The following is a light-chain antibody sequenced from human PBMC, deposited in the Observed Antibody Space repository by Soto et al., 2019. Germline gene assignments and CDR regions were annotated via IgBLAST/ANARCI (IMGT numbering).Light chain of an antibody. V-gene: IGLV1-44*01. CDR2: SSN. Sequence: QSVLTQPPSVSATPGQGVTLSCSGGDSNIGSTAVNWYQQVTGTAPKLLIYSSNQRPAGVPDRISGSKSGTSASLAISGLQSEDEADYYCAAWDDDLHVWLFGGGTKVTVL. CDR1: DSNIGSTA. CDR3: AAWDDDLHVWL. J-gene: IGLJ2*01.